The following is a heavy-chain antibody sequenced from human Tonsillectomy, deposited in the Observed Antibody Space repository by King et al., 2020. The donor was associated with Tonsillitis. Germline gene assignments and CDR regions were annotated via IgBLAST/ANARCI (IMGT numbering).Heavy chain of an antibody. CDR2: INNSGST. CDR1: GGSFSGYY. D-gene: IGHD3-22*01. J-gene: IGHJ5*02. Sequence: VQLQQWGAGLLKPSETLTLTCAVYGGSFSGYYCSWIRQPPGKGLEWIREINNSGSTNYNPYLKSRVTIAVDTSKNQFSLKLSSVTAADTAVYYCARLGYYDSSGYYYVGWFDPWGQGTLVTVSS. CDR3: ARLGYYDSSGYYYVGWFDP. V-gene: IGHV4-34*01.